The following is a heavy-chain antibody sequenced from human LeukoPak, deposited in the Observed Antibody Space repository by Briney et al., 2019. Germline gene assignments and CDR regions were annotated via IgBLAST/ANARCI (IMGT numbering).Heavy chain of an antibody. CDR1: GFTFSSYG. CDR3: ARDLSSEGAFDI. Sequence: GGSQRLSCAASGFTFSSYGMHWVRQAPGKGLEWVAVIWYDGSNKYYADSVKGRFTISRDNSKNTLYLQMNSLRAEDTAVYYCARDLSSEGAFDIWGQGTMVTVSS. V-gene: IGHV3-33*01. CDR2: IWYDGSNK. D-gene: IGHD3-10*01. J-gene: IGHJ3*02.